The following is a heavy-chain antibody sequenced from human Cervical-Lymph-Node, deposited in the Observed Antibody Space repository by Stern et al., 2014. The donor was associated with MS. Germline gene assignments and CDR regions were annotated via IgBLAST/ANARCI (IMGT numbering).Heavy chain of an antibody. V-gene: IGHV3-30*03. Sequence: VQLVESGGAVVQPGRSLRVSCAASGFTFSSYGMPWVRQAPGKGLEWVTVISYYVNHKYYAAYVKGRFTISRDNSKNTLHLQMNSVTPDDTAIYYCARDYEDTSMLFDHWGQGTLVTVSS. CDR1: GFTFSSYG. CDR2: ISYYVNHK. CDR3: ARDYEDTSMLFDH. D-gene: IGHD2-8*01. J-gene: IGHJ4*02.